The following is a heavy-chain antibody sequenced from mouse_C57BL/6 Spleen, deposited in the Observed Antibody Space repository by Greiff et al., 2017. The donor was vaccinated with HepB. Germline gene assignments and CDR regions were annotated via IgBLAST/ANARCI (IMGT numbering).Heavy chain of an antibody. CDR2: IWSGGST. V-gene: IGHV2-2*01. CDR1: GFSLTSYG. CDR3: ARNPYSNYSYAMDY. J-gene: IGHJ4*01. Sequence: QVQLKESGPGLVQPSQSLSITCTVSGFSLTSYGVHWVRQSPGKGLEWLGVIWSGGSTDYNAAFISRLSISKDNSKSQVFFKMNSLQADDTAIYYCARNPYSNYSYAMDYWGQGTSVTVSS. D-gene: IGHD2-5*01.